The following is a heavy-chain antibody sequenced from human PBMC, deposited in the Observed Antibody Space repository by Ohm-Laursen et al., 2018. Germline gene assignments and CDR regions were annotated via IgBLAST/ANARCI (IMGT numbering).Heavy chain of an antibody. CDR1: GGSFSGYY. CDR3: ARDHYQYLDY. V-gene: IGHV4-34*01. D-gene: IGHD2-2*01. J-gene: IGHJ4*02. CDR2: INHSGST. Sequence: GTLSLTCAVYGGSFSGYYWSWIRQPPGKGLEWIGEINHSGSTNYNPSLKSRVTISVDTSKNQFSLKLSSVTAADTAVYYCARDHYQYLDYWGQGILATVSS.